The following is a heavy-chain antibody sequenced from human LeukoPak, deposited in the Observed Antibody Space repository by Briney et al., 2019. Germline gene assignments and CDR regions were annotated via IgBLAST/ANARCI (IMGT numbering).Heavy chain of an antibody. CDR2: MNVNTGAT. D-gene: IGHD2-21*02. CDR1: GYTCTGYY. V-gene: IGHV1-2*02. Sequence: ASVKLSCKPSGYTCTGYYLHWVRKAPGQAPEWMGWMNVNTGATFYAQMFQGRVTMSRDTSISTAYMDLRSLRSDYTAVYFCARDRVCSGSPRTFYFELWGQGTLVTVSS. CDR3: ARDRVCSGSPRTFYFEL. J-gene: IGHJ4*02.